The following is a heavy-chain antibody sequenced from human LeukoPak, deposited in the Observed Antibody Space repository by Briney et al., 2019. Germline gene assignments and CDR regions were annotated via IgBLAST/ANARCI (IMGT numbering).Heavy chain of an antibody. CDR3: ARDPIKGAPDYFDY. Sequence: GGSLRLSCAASGFTFSDYAMRWVRQAAGRAPEWVAVVAHDGDTKYYADSVKGRFTISRDNSRDMLYLQMSSLRVDDTAIYYCARDPIKGAPDYFDYWGQGTLVTVSS. CDR1: GFTFSDYA. V-gene: IGHV3-30-3*01. CDR2: VAHDGDTK. D-gene: IGHD1-14*01. J-gene: IGHJ4*02.